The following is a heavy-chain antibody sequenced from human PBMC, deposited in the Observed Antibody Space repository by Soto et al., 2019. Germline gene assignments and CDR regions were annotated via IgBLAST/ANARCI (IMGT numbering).Heavy chain of an antibody. J-gene: IGHJ4*02. V-gene: IGHV7-4-1*01. CDR1: GYTFTSYA. D-gene: IGHD6-19*01. CDR3: AREGFPGSGWYSTDY. CDR2: INTNTGNP. Sequence: ASVKVSCKASGYTFTSYAMNWVRQAPGQGLEWMGWINTNTGNPTYAQGFTGRFVFSLDTSVSTAYLQICSLKAEDAAVYYCAREGFPGSGWYSTDYWGQGTLVTVSS.